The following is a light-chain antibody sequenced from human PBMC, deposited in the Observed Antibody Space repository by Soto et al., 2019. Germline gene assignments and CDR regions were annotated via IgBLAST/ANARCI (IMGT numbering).Light chain of an antibody. V-gene: IGKV1-39*01. Sequence: DIQMTQSPSSLSASVGDRVTITCRASQSISSYLNWYQQKPGKAPKLLIYAASSLQSGVPSRFSGSGSGTDFTLTISSLQPEDFATYYCQQSYRTPNTFGQGTKLETK. CDR2: AAS. CDR1: QSISSY. CDR3: QQSYRTPNT. J-gene: IGKJ2*01.